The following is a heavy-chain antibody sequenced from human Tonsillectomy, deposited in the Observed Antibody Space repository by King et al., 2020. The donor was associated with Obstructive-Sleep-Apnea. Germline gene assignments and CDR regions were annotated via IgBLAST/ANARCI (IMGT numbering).Heavy chain of an antibody. CDR1: GYSFSSYW. CDR3: ARRPEYSAYAFDI. D-gene: IGHD2-21*01. V-gene: IGHV5-10-1*03. J-gene: IGHJ3*02. CDR2: IDPSDSYS. Sequence: VQLVESGAEVKKPGESLRISCKGSGYSFSSYWISWVRQLPGKGLELMGKIDPSDSYSNSSPSFQGHFTISGDKSISTAYLQWSSLKASDTAMYYCARRPEYSAYAFDIWGQGTMVTVSS.